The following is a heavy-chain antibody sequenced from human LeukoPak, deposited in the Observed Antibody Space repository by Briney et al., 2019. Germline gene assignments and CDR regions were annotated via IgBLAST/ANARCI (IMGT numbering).Heavy chain of an antibody. CDR3: ARDLYDFWSGFDI. V-gene: IGHV3-21*01. J-gene: IGHJ3*02. CDR1: GFTFSSYS. D-gene: IGHD3-3*01. Sequence: GRSLRLSCAASGFTFSSYSMNWVRQAPGKGLEWVSSISSSSSYIYYADSVKGRFTISRDNAQNSLYLQMNSLRAEDTAVYYCARDLYDFWSGFDIWGQGTMVTVSS. CDR2: ISSSSSYI.